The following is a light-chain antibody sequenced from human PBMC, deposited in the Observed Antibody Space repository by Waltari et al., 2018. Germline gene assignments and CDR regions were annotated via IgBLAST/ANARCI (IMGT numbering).Light chain of an antibody. CDR1: QTVLYSANNKNY. Sequence: DIVMTQSPDSLAVSLGERATINCKSSQTVLYSANNKNYLTWYQHKPGQPPKLLISWASIRESGVPDRVTGSGSGTDFTLTISSLQAEDVAVYYCQQHYTTPWTFGQGP. J-gene: IGKJ1*01. V-gene: IGKV4-1*01. CDR3: QQHYTTPWT. CDR2: WAS.